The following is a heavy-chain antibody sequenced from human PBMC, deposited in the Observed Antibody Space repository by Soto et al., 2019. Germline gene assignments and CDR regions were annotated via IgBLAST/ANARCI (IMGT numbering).Heavy chain of an antibody. V-gene: IGHV4-31*03. CDR1: GGSISSGGYY. CDR2: IYYSGST. J-gene: IGHJ6*03. CDR3: ARSPGDYDSDYYYYMHV. D-gene: IGHD4-17*01. Sequence: QVQLQESGPGLVKPSQTLSLTCTVSGGSISSGGYYWSWIRQHPGKGLEWIGYIYYSGSTYYNPSLKSRVTISVDTSKTQFSLKLSSVTAADTAVYYCARSPGDYDSDYYYYMHVWGKGTTVTVSS.